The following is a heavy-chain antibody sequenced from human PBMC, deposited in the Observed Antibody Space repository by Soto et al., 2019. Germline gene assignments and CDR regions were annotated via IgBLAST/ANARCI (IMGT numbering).Heavy chain of an antibody. D-gene: IGHD2-21*02. CDR3: AGSMTYFDC. CDR1: GFTFSSYG. CDR2: ISFDGSNK. Sequence: GGSLRLSCAASGFTFSSYGMHWVRQAPGKGLEWVAVISFDGSNKYYADSVKGRFTISRDNSKNTLYLQMNSLRPEDTAVYYCAGSMTYFDCWGQGTLVTVSS. J-gene: IGHJ4*02. V-gene: IGHV3-30*03.